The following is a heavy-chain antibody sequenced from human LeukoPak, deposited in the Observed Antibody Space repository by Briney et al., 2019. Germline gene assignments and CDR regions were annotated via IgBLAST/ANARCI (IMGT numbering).Heavy chain of an antibody. CDR3: TTPSWGNPVS. Sequence: GGSLRLSCAVSGLTFIDAYMTWVRQAPGRALEWVGLIKSTPDGGTTHYAAPVRGRFTVSRDDSKNTLFLQMNSLKTEDTAVYYCTTPSWGNPVSWGQGTLVTVSS. CDR1: GLTFIDAY. J-gene: IGHJ5*02. CDR2: IKSTPDGGTT. D-gene: IGHD3-16*01. V-gene: IGHV3-15*01.